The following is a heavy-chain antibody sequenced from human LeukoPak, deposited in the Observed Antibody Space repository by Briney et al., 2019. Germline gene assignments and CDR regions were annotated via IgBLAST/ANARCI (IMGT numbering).Heavy chain of an antibody. CDR1: GGSISSYS. J-gene: IGHJ3*02. CDR3: ARHLDYGDHQGAFDI. D-gene: IGHD4-17*01. Sequence: SETLFLTCTVSGGSISSYSWSWIRQPPGKGLEWIGYIYSSGRTNHNPSLKSRVTISVSTSGNQFSLKLSSVTAADTAVYYCARHLDYGDHQGAFDIWGQGTMVTVSS. CDR2: IYSSGRT. V-gene: IGHV4-59*08.